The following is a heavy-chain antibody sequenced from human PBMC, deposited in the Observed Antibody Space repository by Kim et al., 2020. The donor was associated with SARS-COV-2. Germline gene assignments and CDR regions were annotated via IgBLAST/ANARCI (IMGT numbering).Heavy chain of an antibody. Sequence: LKSRVTISVDKSKNQFSLKLSSVTAADTAVYYCARYCSSTSCYAKDAFDIWGQGTMVTVSS. D-gene: IGHD2-2*01. CDR3: ARYCSSTSCYAKDAFDI. V-gene: IGHV4-4*02. J-gene: IGHJ3*02.